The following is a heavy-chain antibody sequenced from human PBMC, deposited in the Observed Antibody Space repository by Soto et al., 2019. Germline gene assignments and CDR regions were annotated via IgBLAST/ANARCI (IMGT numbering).Heavy chain of an antibody. CDR3: ARGDCSGGSCWKLYYFDY. Sequence: SVKVSCKASGGTFSSYAISWVRQAPGQGLEWMGGIIPIFGTANYAQKFQGRVTITAGESTSTAYMELSSLRSEDTAVYYCARGDCSGGSCWKLYYFDYWGQGTLVTV. CDR1: GGTFSSYA. D-gene: IGHD2-15*01. J-gene: IGHJ4*02. V-gene: IGHV1-69*13. CDR2: IIPIFGTA.